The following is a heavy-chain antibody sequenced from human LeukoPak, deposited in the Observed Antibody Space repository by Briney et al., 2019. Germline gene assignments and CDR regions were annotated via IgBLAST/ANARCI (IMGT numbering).Heavy chain of an antibody. CDR2: ITGSGGNT. Sequence: PGGSLRLSCAASGFTFSSYAMSWVRQAPGKGLEWLSSITGSGGNTYYVDSVKGRFTISRDNSKSTLYLQMNSLRAEDTAVYYCARMASLKITDYYYYYMDIWGKGTTVTVSS. CDR3: ARMASLKITDYYYYYMDI. D-gene: IGHD5-24*01. CDR1: GFTFSSYA. V-gene: IGHV3-23*01. J-gene: IGHJ6*03.